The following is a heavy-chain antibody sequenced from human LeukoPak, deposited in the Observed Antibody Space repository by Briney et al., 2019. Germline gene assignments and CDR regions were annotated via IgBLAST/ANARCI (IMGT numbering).Heavy chain of an antibody. CDR3: ARSVHSTADY. V-gene: IGHV3-7*01. Sequence: GGSLRLSCAVSGFTFSSYWMSWVRQAPGKGLEWVAHISEDGSDKLYEESLMGRFTISRDNANNLMFLYMNSLRAEDTAVYFCARSVHSTADYWGQGTLVTVSS. J-gene: IGHJ4*02. CDR2: ISEDGSDK. CDR1: GFTFSSYW. D-gene: IGHD6-13*01.